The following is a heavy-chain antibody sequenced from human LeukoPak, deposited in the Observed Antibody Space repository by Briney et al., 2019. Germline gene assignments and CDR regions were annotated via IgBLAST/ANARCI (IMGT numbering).Heavy chain of an antibody. V-gene: IGHV4-61*02. CDR2: IYTSGST. D-gene: IGHD1-26*01. CDR3: AALPTPPYYFDY. CDR1: GGSISSSSYY. J-gene: IGHJ4*02. Sequence: SETLSLTCTVSGGSISSSSYYWSWIRQPAGKGLEWIGRIYTSGSTNYNPSLKSRVTISVDTSKNQFSLKLSSVTAADTAVYYCAALPTPPYYFDYWGQGTLVTVSS.